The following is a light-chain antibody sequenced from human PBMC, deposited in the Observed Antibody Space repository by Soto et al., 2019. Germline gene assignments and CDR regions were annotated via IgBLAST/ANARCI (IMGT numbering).Light chain of an antibody. J-gene: IGKJ2*01. CDR2: AAT. Sequence: DIQMTQSPSSLSASVGDRVTITCQASQDISNYLNWYQQKPGKAPKLLIYAATDLQTGVPSRFSGSGSGTEFTFTTSSLQPADIATYYCPQCVNLPYTFGQGTKLEIK. CDR1: QDISNY. V-gene: IGKV1-33*01. CDR3: PQCVNLPYT.